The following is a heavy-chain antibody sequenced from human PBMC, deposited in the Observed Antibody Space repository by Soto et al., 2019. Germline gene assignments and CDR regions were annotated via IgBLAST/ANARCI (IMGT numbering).Heavy chain of an antibody. Sequence: QITLKESGPTVVKPTHTLTLTCTFSGFSLTTNGVGVGWIRQPPGKALEWLALIYWDDDKRYSPTLKSRLAITKDISKNQVVLTLTDVDPVDAATYFCVHHVTGGSFDVWGQGSRVTVSS. D-gene: IGHD4-4*01. CDR2: IYWDDDK. CDR1: GFSLTTNGVG. CDR3: VHHVTGGSFDV. V-gene: IGHV2-5*02. J-gene: IGHJ3*01.